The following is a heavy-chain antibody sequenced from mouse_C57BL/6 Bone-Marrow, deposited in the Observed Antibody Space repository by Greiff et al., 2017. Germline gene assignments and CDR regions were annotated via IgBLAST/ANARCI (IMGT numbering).Heavy chain of an antibody. CDR2: INPSNGGT. J-gene: IGHJ3*01. CDR3: ARSTLSHGYFFAY. V-gene: IGHV1-53*01. Sequence: VQLQQPGTELVKPGASVKLSCKASGYTFTSYWMHWVKQRPGQGLEWIGNINPSNGGTNYNEKFKSKATLTVDKSSSTAYMQLSSLTSEDSAVYYCARSTLSHGYFFAYWGQGTLVTVSA. CDR1: GYTFTSYW. D-gene: IGHD2-3*01.